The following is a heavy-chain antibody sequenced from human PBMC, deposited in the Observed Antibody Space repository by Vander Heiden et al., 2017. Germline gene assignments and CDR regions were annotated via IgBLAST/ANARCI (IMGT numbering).Heavy chain of an antibody. CDR1: GFTFSSYG. CDR3: AREDSAFDY. V-gene: IGHV3-33*01. Sequence: SGGGVVQPGRSLRLSCEASGFTFSSYGMHWVRQAPGKGLEWVAVIWYDGSNKYYADSVKGRFTISRDNSKNTLYLQMNSLRAEDTAVYYCAREDSAFDYWGQGTLVTVSS. J-gene: IGHJ4*02. CDR2: IWYDGSNK.